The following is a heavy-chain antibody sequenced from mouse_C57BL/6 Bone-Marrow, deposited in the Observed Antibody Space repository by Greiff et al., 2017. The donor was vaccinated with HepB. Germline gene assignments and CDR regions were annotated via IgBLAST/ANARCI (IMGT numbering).Heavy chain of an antibody. D-gene: IGHD2-14*01. CDR3: ARSPALYRDAMDY. CDR1: GFTFTDYY. Sequence: EVKLMESGGGLVQPGGSLSLSCAASGFTFTDYYMSWVRQPPGKALEWLGFIRNKANGYTTEYSASVKGRFTISRDNSQSILYLQMNALRAEDSATYYCARSPALYRDAMDYWGQGTSVTVSS. J-gene: IGHJ4*01. CDR2: IRNKANGYTT. V-gene: IGHV7-3*01.